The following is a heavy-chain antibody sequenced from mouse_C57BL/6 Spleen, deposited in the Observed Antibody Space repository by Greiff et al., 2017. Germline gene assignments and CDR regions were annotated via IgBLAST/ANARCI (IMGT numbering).Heavy chain of an antibody. J-gene: IGHJ2*01. V-gene: IGHV1-50*01. Sequence: QVQLQQPGAELVKPGASVKLSCKASGYTFTSYWMQWVKQRPGQGLEWIGEIDPSDSYTNYNQKFKGKATLTVDTSSRTAYMQLSSLTSEDSAVYYCARRYYGNPYWGQGTTLTVSS. CDR3: ARRYYGNPY. CDR1: GYTFTSYW. D-gene: IGHD2-1*01. CDR2: IDPSDSYT.